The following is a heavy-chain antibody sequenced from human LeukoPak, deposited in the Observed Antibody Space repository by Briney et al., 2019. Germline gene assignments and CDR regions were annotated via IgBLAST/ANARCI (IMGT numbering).Heavy chain of an antibody. CDR1: GYTFTGYY. Sequence: ASVKVSCKASGYTFTGYYMHWARQAPGQGLEWMGWINPNSGGTNYAQKFQGRVTMTRDTSISTAYMELSRLRSDDTAVYYCARELGGYYYYGMDVWGQGTTVTVSS. D-gene: IGHD3-3*01. CDR3: ARELGGYYYYGMDV. CDR2: INPNSGGT. J-gene: IGHJ6*02. V-gene: IGHV1-2*02.